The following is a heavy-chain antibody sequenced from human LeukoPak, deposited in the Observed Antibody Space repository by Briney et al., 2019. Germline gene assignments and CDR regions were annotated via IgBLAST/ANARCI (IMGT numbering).Heavy chain of an antibody. CDR3: ARHLSGSYPGQYIDF. CDR1: GYSFTSYW. V-gene: IGHV5-51*01. CDR2: FFPGDSDT. D-gene: IGHD1-26*01. J-gene: IGHJ4*02. Sequence: GESLKISCKGSGYSFTSYWIGWVRQMPGKGLEWMGIFFPGDSDTRYSPSFQGQITISADKSITTAYLQWSSLKASDTAMYYCARHLSGSYPGQYIDFWGQGTLVTVSS.